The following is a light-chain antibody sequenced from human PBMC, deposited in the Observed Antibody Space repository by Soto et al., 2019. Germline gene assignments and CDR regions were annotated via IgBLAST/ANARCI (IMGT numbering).Light chain of an antibody. Sequence: DIHMTQSPSTLSASVGDRVTITCRASQSISSWLAWYQQKPGKAPKLLIYKASTLKSGVPSRFSGSGSGTEFTLTISSLQPDDFATYYCQHHNSAPLTFGGGTKVDI. CDR1: QSISSW. CDR2: KAS. CDR3: QHHNSAPLT. V-gene: IGKV1-5*03. J-gene: IGKJ4*01.